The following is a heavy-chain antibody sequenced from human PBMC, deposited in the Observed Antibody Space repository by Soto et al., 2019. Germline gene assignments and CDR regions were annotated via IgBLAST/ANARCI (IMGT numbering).Heavy chain of an antibody. CDR2: IYYSGST. Sequence: PSETQSLTSPFSGCSISSSSYYWSWIRQPPGKGLEWIGYIYYSGSTYYNPSLKSRITISVDTSKNQFSLKLSSVTAADTAVYYCARDWYYSDSTGYYHDVFDIWGQGTMVTVSS. CDR1: GCSISSSSYY. V-gene: IGHV4-30-4*08. D-gene: IGHD3-22*01. CDR3: ARDWYYSDSTGYYHDVFDI. J-gene: IGHJ3*02.